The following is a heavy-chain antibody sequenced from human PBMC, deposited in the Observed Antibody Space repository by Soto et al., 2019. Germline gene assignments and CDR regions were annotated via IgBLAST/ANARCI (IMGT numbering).Heavy chain of an antibody. CDR1: GFSLSVYGVR. CDR3: AHTKDSSGFLTS. J-gene: IGHJ5*02. V-gene: IGHV2-5*01. CDR2: IHWNDDK. D-gene: IGHD3-22*01. Sequence: PTLVNPTQTLTLTCSFSGFSLSVYGVRVIWFRQPPGETLEWLALIHWNDDKRYSPYLKSRLTITKDTSKNQVVLTLTNLDPLDTGTYFCAHTKDSSGFLTSWGQGILVTVSS.